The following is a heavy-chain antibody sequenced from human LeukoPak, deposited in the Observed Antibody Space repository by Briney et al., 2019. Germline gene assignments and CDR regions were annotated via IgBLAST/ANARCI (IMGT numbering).Heavy chain of an antibody. J-gene: IGHJ5*02. D-gene: IGHD3-10*01. V-gene: IGHV1-2*02. Sequence: ASVKVSCKASGYTFTGYYMHWVRQAPGQGLEWMGWISPNSGGTNYAQKFQVRGTMTRDTSISTAYMELSRLRYDDTAVYYCATNILVRDIINWFDPWGQGTLVTVSS. CDR2: ISPNSGGT. CDR3: ATNILVRDIINWFDP. CDR1: GYTFTGYY.